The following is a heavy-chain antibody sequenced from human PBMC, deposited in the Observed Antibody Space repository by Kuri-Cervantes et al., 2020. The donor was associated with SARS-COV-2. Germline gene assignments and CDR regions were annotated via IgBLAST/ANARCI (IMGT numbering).Heavy chain of an antibody. CDR2: IYQAGST. J-gene: IGHJ1*01. V-gene: IGHV4-30-2*01. CDR1: GYSISSSGYS. CDR3: VAAILGVDTGYFQH. D-gene: IGHD3-3*01. Sequence: LRLSCAVSGYSISSSGYSWSWIRQPPGRGLEWIGSIYQAGSTFYNPSLKSRVSISLDRSKNQYSLNLSSVTAADTAVYYCVAAILGVDTGYFQHWGQGTLVTVSS.